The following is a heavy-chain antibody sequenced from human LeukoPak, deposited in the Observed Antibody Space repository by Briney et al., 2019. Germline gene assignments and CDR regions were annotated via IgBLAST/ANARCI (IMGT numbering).Heavy chain of an antibody. CDR3: ARGPSGYHNT. V-gene: IGHV4-59*02. CDR2: IYHTGST. CDR1: GGSVSDYY. D-gene: IGHD5-12*01. J-gene: IGHJ4*02. Sequence: SETLSLTCTISGGSVSDYYWSWIRQSPGKGLEWIGYIYHTGSTSYSPSLKSRVTISADTSQNQFSLKLSSVTAADTAVYYCARGPSGYHNTGGQGTLVTVSS.